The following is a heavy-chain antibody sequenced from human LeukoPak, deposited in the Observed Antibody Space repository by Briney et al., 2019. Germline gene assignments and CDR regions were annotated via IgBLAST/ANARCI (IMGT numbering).Heavy chain of an antibody. J-gene: IGHJ4*02. Sequence: GASVKVSCKASGYTFTGYYMHWVRQAPGQGLEWMGWINPNSGGTNYAQKFQGWVTMTRDTSISTAYMELSRLRTDDTAVYYCARVGVPAAIRGGFYFDYWGQGTLVTVSS. CDR3: ARVGVPAAIRGGFYFDY. CDR1: GYTFTGYY. D-gene: IGHD2-2*02. CDR2: INPNSGGT. V-gene: IGHV1-2*04.